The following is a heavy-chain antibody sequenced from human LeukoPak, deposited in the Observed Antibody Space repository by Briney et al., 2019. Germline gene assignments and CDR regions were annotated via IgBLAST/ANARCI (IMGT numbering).Heavy chain of an antibody. J-gene: IGHJ3*02. Sequence: SETLSLTCTVSGGPISSYYWSWIRQPPGKGLEWIGYIYYSGSTNYNPSLKSRVTISVDTSKNQFSLKLSSVTAADTAVYYCAREGSGHGIYCSGGSCYTPNDAFDIWGQGTMVTVSS. CDR3: AREGSGHGIYCSGGSCYTPNDAFDI. D-gene: IGHD2-15*01. V-gene: IGHV4-59*01. CDR1: GGPISSYY. CDR2: IYYSGST.